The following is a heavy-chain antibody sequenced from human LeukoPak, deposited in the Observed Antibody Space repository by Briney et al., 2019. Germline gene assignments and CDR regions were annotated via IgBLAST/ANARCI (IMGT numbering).Heavy chain of an antibody. D-gene: IGHD3-22*01. V-gene: IGHV6-1*01. J-gene: IGHJ4*02. CDR3: ARGTMIVVVKEDY. Sequence: SQTLSLTCAISGDSVSSNSAAWNWIRQSPSRGLEWLGRTYYRSKWNNDYAVSVKSRITINPDTSKNRFSLQLNSVTPEDTAVYYCARGTMIVVVKEDYWGQGTLVTVSS. CDR1: GDSVSSNSAA. CDR2: TYYRSKWNN.